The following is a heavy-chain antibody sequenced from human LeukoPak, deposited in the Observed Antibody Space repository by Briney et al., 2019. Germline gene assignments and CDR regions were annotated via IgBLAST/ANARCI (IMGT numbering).Heavy chain of an antibody. D-gene: IGHD5-12*01. CDR1: GGSIGTSTYY. CDR3: ATGKYSGYYDY. CDR2: MYYGGTT. Sequence: SETLSLTCTVSGGSIGTSTYYGGWVRQPPGKGLEWIGSMYYGGTTYYNLSLKSRVTLSVDTSKNQFSLRLSSVTAADSAVYFCATGKYSGYYDYWGQGTLVTVSS. J-gene: IGHJ4*02. V-gene: IGHV4-39*01.